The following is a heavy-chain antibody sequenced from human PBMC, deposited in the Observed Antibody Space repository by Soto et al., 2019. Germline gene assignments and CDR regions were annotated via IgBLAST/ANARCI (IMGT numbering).Heavy chain of an antibody. CDR3: ARDRLANRFDP. CDR2: IYYSGST. V-gene: IGHV4-59*01. Sequence: PSETLSLTCTVSGGSISSYYWNWIRQPPGKGLEWIGYIYYSGSTKYNPSLKSRVTISVDTSKNQFSLKLSSVTAADTAVYYCARDRLANRFDPWGRGTLVTVSS. D-gene: IGHD3-9*01. CDR1: GGSISSYY. J-gene: IGHJ5*02.